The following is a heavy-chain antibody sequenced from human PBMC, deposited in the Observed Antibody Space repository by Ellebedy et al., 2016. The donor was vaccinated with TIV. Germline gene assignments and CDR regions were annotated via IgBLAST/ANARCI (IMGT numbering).Heavy chain of an antibody. D-gene: IGHD2-21*02. CDR2: INPYSGGT. CDR3: ARDSLRVTDYGVDV. CDR1: GFTFTGYY. V-gene: IGHV1-2*02. Sequence: ASVKVSCKASGFTFTGYYMHWVRQAPGQGLEWMGWINPYSGGTNYAQKFQGRVTMTRDTSISTAYLELNGLGSDDTAVYYCARDSLRVTDYGVDVWGQGTTVTVFS. J-gene: IGHJ6*02.